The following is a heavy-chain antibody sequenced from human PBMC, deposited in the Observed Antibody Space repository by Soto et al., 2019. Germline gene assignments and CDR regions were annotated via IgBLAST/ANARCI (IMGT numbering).Heavy chain of an antibody. D-gene: IGHD3-3*01. CDR3: AKDHDFWSDLDY. CDR2: ISYDGSNK. V-gene: IGHV3-30*18. CDR1: GFTFSKAW. J-gene: IGHJ4*02. Sequence: GGSLRLSCAASGFTFSKAWIHWVRTAPGKGLEWVAVISYDGSNKYYVDSVKGRFTISRDNSKNTLYLQMNSLRAEDTAVYYCAKDHDFWSDLDYWGQGTLVTVSS.